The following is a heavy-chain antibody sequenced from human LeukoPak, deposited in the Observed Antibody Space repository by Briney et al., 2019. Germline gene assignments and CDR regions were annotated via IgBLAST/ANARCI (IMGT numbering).Heavy chain of an antibody. CDR2: IYPGDSDT. V-gene: IGHV5-51*01. J-gene: IGHJ4*02. CDR3: ARRWYCSSTSCPTPFDY. Sequence: EESLKISCKGSGYSFTSYWIGWVRQMPGKGLEWMGMIYPGDSDTRYSPSFQGQVTISADKSISTAYLQWSSLKASDTAMYYCARRWYCSSTSCPTPFDYWGQGTLVTVSS. CDR1: GYSFTSYW. D-gene: IGHD2-2*01.